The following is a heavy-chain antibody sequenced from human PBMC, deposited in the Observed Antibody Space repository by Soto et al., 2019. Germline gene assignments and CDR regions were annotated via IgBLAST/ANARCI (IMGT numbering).Heavy chain of an antibody. Sequence: GGSLRLSCAASGFTFSSYAMHWVRQAPGKGLEWVAVISYDGSNKYYADSVKGRFTISRDNSKNTLYLQMNSLRAEDTAVYYCARDQYYYDSSGYYRPHYYYYYGMDVWGQGTTVTVSS. V-gene: IGHV3-30-3*01. J-gene: IGHJ6*02. D-gene: IGHD3-22*01. CDR2: ISYDGSNK. CDR1: GFTFSSYA. CDR3: ARDQYYYDSSGYYRPHYYYYYGMDV.